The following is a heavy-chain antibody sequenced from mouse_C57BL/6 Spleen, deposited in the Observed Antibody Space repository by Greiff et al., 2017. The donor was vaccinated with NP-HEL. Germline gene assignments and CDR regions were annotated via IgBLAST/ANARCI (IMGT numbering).Heavy chain of an antibody. CDR1: GYTFTSYW. D-gene: IGHD1-1*01. Sequence: VQLQQPGAELVKPGASVKMSCKASGYTFTSYWITWVKQRPGQGLEWIGDIYPGSGSTNYNEKFKGKATLTVDTSSSTAYMQLSSLTSEDSAVYYCARWGLITTALFDYWGQGTTLTVSS. CDR2: IYPGSGST. J-gene: IGHJ2*01. V-gene: IGHV1-55*01. CDR3: ARWGLITTALFDY.